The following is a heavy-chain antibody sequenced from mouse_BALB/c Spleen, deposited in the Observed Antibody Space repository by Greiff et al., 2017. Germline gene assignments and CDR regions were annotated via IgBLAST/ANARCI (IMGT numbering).Heavy chain of an antibody. Sequence: EVKLMESGGDLVKPGGSLKLSCAASGFTFSSYGMSWVRQTPDKRLELVATINSNGGSTYYPDSVKGRFTISRDNAKNTLYLQMSSLKSEDTAMYYCARHYYGSTYFDYWGQGTTLTVSS. D-gene: IGHD1-1*01. V-gene: IGHV5-6-3*01. CDR2: INSNGGST. CDR3: ARHYYGSTYFDY. CDR1: GFTFSSYG. J-gene: IGHJ2*01.